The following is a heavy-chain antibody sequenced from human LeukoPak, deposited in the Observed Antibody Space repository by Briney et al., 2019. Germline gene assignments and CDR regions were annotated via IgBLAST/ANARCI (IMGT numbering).Heavy chain of an antibody. V-gene: IGHV4-39*02. D-gene: IGHD4-17*01. CDR1: GGSISSSSYY. J-gene: IGHJ3*02. Sequence: SETLSLTCTVSGGSISSSSYYWGWIRQPPGKGLEWIGSIYYSGSTYYNPSLKSRVTISVDTSKNQFSLKLSSVTAADTAVYYCARDRDGDARGEDAFDIWGQGTMVTVSS. CDR3: ARDRDGDARGEDAFDI. CDR2: IYYSGST.